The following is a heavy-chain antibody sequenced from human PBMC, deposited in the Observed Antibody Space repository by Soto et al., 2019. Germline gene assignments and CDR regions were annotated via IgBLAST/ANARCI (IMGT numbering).Heavy chain of an antibody. CDR2: ISRGGSPM. Sequence: PGGSLRLSCAASGFTFSNYEMNWVRQAPGRGLEWVAYISRGGSPMYYADSVKGRFTISRDNVRNSLFLQLNSLRAEDTAVYYCARLHCTSTNCSDNYYYGMDVWGPGTTVTVSS. V-gene: IGHV3-48*03. J-gene: IGHJ6*02. CDR3: ARLHCTSTNCSDNYYYGMDV. CDR1: GFTFSNYE. D-gene: IGHD2-2*01.